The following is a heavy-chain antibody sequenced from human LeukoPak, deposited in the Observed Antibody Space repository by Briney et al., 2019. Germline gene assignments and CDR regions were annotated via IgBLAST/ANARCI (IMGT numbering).Heavy chain of an antibody. D-gene: IGHD3-22*01. V-gene: IGHV1-69*01. Sequence: SVKVSCTASGGTFSSYAISWVRQAPGQGLEWMGGIIPIFGTANYAQKFQGRVTITADESTSTAYMELSSLRSEDTAVYYCARDARYYYDSSGYYSDAFDIWGQGTMVTVSS. J-gene: IGHJ3*02. CDR2: IIPIFGTA. CDR1: GGTFSSYA. CDR3: ARDARYYYDSSGYYSDAFDI.